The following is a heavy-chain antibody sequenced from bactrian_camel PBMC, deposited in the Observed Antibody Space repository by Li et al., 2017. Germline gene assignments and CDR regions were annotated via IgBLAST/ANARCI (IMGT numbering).Heavy chain of an antibody. V-gene: IGHV3-3*01. CDR2: ISPSSSST. J-gene: IGHJ4*01. Sequence: QLVESGGGSVQAGGSMRLSCVASGYTLGVDECMGWFRQAPGREREGLAAISPSSSSTYYADAVKGRFAISRDNAQNTYLQMDRLKPDDTAMYYCAADRLTYRASCAASLTSSDYWGQGTQVTVS. CDR1: GYTLGVDEC. CDR3: AADRLTYRASCAASLTSSDY. D-gene: IGHD6*01.